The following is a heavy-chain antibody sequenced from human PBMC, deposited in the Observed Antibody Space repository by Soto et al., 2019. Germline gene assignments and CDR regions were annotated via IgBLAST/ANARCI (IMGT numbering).Heavy chain of an antibody. V-gene: IGHV3-7*01. CDR2: IKQDGSEE. Sequence: EVQLVESGGGLVQPGGSLRLPCVDSGFTFSRYWMSWVRQAPVKGLEWVGNIKQDGSEENYVDSVKGRFTISRDNAKNSIYLQMNSLRAEDTAVYYCARIAASGRGWDVWGQGTTVVVSS. D-gene: IGHD6-13*01. CDR3: ARIAASGRGWDV. CDR1: GFTFSRYW. J-gene: IGHJ6*02.